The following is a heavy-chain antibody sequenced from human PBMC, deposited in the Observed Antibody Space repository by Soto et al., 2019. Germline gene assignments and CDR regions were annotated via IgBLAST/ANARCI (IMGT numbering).Heavy chain of an antibody. CDR3: ATVLGYCSGGSCYFDWFDP. V-gene: IGHV4-59*08. J-gene: IGHJ5*02. Sequence: SETLSLTCTVSGGSISSYYWSWIRQPPGKGLEWIGYIYYSGSTNYNPSLKSRVTISVDTSKNQFSLKLSSVTAADTAVYYCATVLGYCSGGSCYFDWFDPWGQGTLVTVSS. CDR2: IYYSGST. CDR1: GGSISSYY. D-gene: IGHD2-15*01.